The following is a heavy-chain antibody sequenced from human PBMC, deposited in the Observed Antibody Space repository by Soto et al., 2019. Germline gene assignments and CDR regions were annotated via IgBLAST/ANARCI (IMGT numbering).Heavy chain of an antibody. CDR2: IHHGGDT. V-gene: IGHV4-4*02. CDR3: AKTDIPYAPADY. D-gene: IGHD2-21*02. CDR1: GGPITDNNKW. J-gene: IGHJ4*02. Sequence: SETLSLTCAVSGGPITDNNKWWTWVRQPPEKGLEWIGEIHHGGDTNYNPSLKSRVTISLDKSKNHFSLNLDSVTAADTAVYYCAKTDIPYAPADYWGQGTLVTVSS.